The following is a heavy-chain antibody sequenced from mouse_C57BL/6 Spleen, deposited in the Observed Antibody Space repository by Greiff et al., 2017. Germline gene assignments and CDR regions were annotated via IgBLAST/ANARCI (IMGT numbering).Heavy chain of an antibody. CDR1: GYTFTSYW. V-gene: IGHV1-55*01. J-gene: IGHJ2*01. D-gene: IGHD3-2*02. Sequence: QVQLQQPGAELVKPGASVKMSCKASGYTFTSYWITWVKQRPGQGLEWIGDIYPGSGSTNYNEKFKSKATLTVDTSSSTAYMQLSSLTSEDSAVYYCARGGRTAQVPFDYWGQGTTLTVSS. CDR2: IYPGSGST. CDR3: ARGGRTAQVPFDY.